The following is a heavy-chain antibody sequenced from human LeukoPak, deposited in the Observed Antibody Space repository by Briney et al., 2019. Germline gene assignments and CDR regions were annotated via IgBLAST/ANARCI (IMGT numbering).Heavy chain of an antibody. CDR3: ARESYSSGWYRDLYYYYYMDV. D-gene: IGHD6-19*01. CDR2: IKQDGSEK. Sequence: GGSLRLSCAASGFTFSSYWMSWVRQAPGKGLEWVANIKQDGSEKYYVDSVKGRFTISRDNAKNSLYLQMNSLRAEDTAVYYCARESYSSGWYRDLYYYYYMDVWGKGTTVNVSS. CDR1: GFTFSSYW. V-gene: IGHV3-7*01. J-gene: IGHJ6*03.